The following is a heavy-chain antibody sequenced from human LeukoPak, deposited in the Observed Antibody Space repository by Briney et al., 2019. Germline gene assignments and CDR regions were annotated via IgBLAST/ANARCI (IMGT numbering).Heavy chain of an antibody. D-gene: IGHD1-20*01. J-gene: IGHJ4*02. Sequence: GGSLRLSCEASGFTFSSYAMHWVRQAPGKGLEWVAVISYDGSNKYYADSVKGRFTISRDNSKNTLYLQMNSLRAEDTAVYYCARDEARRSWYTNWNDGKDYWGQGTLVTVSS. V-gene: IGHV3-30*04. CDR1: GFTFSSYA. CDR2: ISYDGSNK. CDR3: ARDEARRSWYTNWNDGKDY.